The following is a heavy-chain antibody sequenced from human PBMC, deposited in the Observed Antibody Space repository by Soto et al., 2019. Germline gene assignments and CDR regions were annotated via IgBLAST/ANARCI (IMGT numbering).Heavy chain of an antibody. CDR3: ASDRSGYGSYDY. CDR1: GFTFSSYG. J-gene: IGHJ4*02. CDR2: ISYDRTNK. Sequence: QVQLVESGGGVVQPGTSLRLSCAASGFTFSSYGMHWVRQAPGKGLEWVALISYDRTNKYYADSVKGRFTISRDNSKNTLYLQMNSLRPEDTALYYCASDRSGYGSYDYWGQGTLVTVSS. D-gene: IGHD5-12*01. V-gene: IGHV3-30*03.